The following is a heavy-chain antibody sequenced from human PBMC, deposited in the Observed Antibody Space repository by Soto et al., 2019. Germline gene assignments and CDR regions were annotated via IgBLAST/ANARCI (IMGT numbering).Heavy chain of an antibody. J-gene: IGHJ4*02. CDR1: GFTVSSSY. Sequence: GGSLRLSCAASGFTVSSSYMSWVRQVPGKGLEWVSIIYSSDGDDPYYAASVKGRFTISRDNSRNTLYLQMSSLRAEDTAVYYCAKDQGRLYSSGWSPQDYWGQGTLVTVSS. V-gene: IGHV3-66*01. CDR2: IYSSDGDDP. CDR3: AKDQGRLYSSGWSPQDY. D-gene: IGHD6-19*01.